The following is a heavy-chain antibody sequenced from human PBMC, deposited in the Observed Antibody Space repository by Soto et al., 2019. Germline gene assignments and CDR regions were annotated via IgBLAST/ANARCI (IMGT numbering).Heavy chain of an antibody. Sequence: PYETLSLTFTAYGGCLSRSRFHWGWIRQPPGKGLEWIGSIYYSGSTYYSPSLKSRVTMSADTSKNQFSLKLNSVTAADTAVYYCARMNYYDTSGYPFDYWGQG. CDR1: GGCLSRSRFH. D-gene: IGHD3-22*01. V-gene: IGHV4-39*07. CDR3: ARMNYYDTSGYPFDY. J-gene: IGHJ4*02. CDR2: IYYSGST.